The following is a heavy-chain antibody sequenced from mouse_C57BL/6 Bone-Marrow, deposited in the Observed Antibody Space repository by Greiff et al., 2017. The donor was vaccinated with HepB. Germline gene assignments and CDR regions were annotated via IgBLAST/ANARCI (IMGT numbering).Heavy chain of an antibody. Sequence: QVQLQQPGAELVKPGASVKVSCKASGYTFTSYWMHWVKQRPGQGLEWIGRIHPSDSDTNYNQKFKGKATLTVDKSSSTAYMQLSSLTSEDSAVYYCEISPIYYYGSSPYWYFDVWGTGTTVTVSS. CDR3: EISPIYYYGSSPYWYFDV. V-gene: IGHV1-74*01. D-gene: IGHD1-1*01. J-gene: IGHJ1*03. CDR2: IHPSDSDT. CDR1: GYTFTSYW.